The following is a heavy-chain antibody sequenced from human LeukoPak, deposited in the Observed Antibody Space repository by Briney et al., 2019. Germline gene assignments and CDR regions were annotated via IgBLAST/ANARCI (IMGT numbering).Heavy chain of an antibody. J-gene: IGHJ4*02. V-gene: IGHV3-49*03. Sequence: GGSLRLSCAASGFTFSSYAMSWFRQAPGKGLEWVGFIRSKAYGGTTEYAASVKGRFTISRDDSKSIAYLQMNSLKTEDTAVYYCTRANPSGEQLVRCYFDYWGQGTLVTVSS. CDR2: IRSKAYGGTT. D-gene: IGHD6-6*01. CDR3: TRANPSGEQLVRCYFDY. CDR1: GFTFSSYA.